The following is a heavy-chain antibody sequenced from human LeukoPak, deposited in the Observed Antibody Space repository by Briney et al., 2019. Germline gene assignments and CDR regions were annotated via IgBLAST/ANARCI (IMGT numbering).Heavy chain of an antibody. CDR1: GFTFSSYW. CDR3: ARILDSAWGELGY. D-gene: IGHD6-19*01. V-gene: IGHV3-7*01. Sequence: GGSLRLSCAASGFTFSSYWMSWVRQAPGKGLEWVANIKQDGSEKYYVDSVKGRFTISRDNAKNSLYLEMNSLRAEDTAVYYCARILDSAWGELGYWGQGTLVTVSS. J-gene: IGHJ4*02. CDR2: IKQDGSEK.